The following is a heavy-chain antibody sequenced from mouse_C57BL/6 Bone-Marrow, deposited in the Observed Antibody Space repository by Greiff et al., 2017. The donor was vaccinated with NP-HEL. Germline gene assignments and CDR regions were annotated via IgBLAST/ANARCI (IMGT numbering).Heavy chain of an antibody. V-gene: IGHV2-6-1*01. D-gene: IGHD2-14*01. Sequence: VKLMESGPGLVAPSQSLSITCTVSGFSLTSYGVHWVRQPPGKGLEWLVVIWSDGSTTYNSALKSRLSISKDNSKSQVFLKMNSLQTDDTAMYYCARHRSRGPDYAMDYWGQGTSVTVSS. CDR3: ARHRSRGPDYAMDY. CDR2: IWSDGST. J-gene: IGHJ4*01. CDR1: GFSLTSYG.